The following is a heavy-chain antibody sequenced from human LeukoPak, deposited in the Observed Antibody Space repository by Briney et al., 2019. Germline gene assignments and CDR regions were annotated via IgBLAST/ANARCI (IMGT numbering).Heavy chain of an antibody. J-gene: IGHJ4*02. Sequence: PERSLRLSCAASGFTFSSYAMHWVRQAPGKGLEWVAVISYDGSNKYYADSVKGRFTISRDNSKNTLYLQMNSLRAKDTAVYYCARDRDCSGGSCYSTLFDYWGQGTLATVSS. CDR3: ARDRDCSGGSCYSTLFDY. CDR1: GFTFSSYA. CDR2: ISYDGSNK. V-gene: IGHV3-30-3*01. D-gene: IGHD2-15*01.